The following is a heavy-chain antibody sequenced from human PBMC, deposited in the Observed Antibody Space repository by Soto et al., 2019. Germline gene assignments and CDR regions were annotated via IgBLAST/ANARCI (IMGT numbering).Heavy chain of an antibody. CDR3: ASKPSFRGVPDDFDY. D-gene: IGHD3-10*01. Sequence: GASVKVSCKASGGTFSSYTISWVRQAPGQGLEWMGRIIPILGIANYAQKFQGRVTITADKSTSTAYMELSSLRSEDTAVYYCASKPSFRGVPDDFDYWGQGTLVTVSS. CDR1: GGTFSSYT. CDR2: IIPILGIA. V-gene: IGHV1-69*02. J-gene: IGHJ4*02.